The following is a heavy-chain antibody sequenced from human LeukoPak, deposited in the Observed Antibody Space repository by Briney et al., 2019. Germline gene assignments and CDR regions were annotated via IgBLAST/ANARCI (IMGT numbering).Heavy chain of an antibody. D-gene: IGHD3-10*01. CDR1: GYSLTSYW. Sequence: PGESLKISCKGSGYSLTSYWIGWVRQMPGKGPEWMGIIYPGDSDTKYSPSFQGHVTISADRSISTAYLQWSSLRASDTAIYYCTRLPMNRGVMVYYFETWGQGTLVTVSS. V-gene: IGHV5-51*01. J-gene: IGHJ4*02. CDR2: IYPGDSDT. CDR3: TRLPMNRGVMVYYFET.